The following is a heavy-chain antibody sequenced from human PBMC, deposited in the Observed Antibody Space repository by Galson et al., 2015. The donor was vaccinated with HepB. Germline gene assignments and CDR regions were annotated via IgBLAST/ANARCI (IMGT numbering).Heavy chain of an antibody. J-gene: IGHJ2*01. Sequence: TLSLTCSVSGVSISSDPYYWTWIRQHPGKGLEWIGYISYSGSTYYNPSLKGRITISVDTSTNQFSLRQTSVTAADTAVYFCARARGTTGTKYFDLWGRGTLVSV. V-gene: IGHV4-31*03. CDR1: GVSISSDPYY. D-gene: IGHD1-1*01. CDR2: ISYSGST. CDR3: ARARGTTGTKYFDL.